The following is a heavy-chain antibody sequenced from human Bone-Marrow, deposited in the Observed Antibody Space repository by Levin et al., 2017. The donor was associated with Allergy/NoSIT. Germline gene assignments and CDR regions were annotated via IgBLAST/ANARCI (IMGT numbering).Heavy chain of an antibody. CDR3: ARYSSSWPRNYFDY. CDR1: GFTFSSYD. D-gene: IGHD6-13*01. V-gene: IGHV3-13*01. CDR2: IGTAGDT. J-gene: IGHJ4*02. Sequence: GGSLRLSCAASGFTFSSYDMHWVRQATGKGLEWVSAIGTAGDTYYPGSVKGRFTISRENAKNSLYLQMNSLRAGDTAVYYCARYSSSWPRNYFDYWGQGTLVTVSS.